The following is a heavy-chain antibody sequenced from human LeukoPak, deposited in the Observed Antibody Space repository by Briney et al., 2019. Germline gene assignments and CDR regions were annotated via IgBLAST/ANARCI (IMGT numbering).Heavy chain of an antibody. V-gene: IGHV7-4-1*02. CDR3: ARDYYCYMDV. Sequence: ASVKVSCKASGYTFTNYAMNWVQQAPGRGLEWMGWINTYTGNPTYAQGFTGRFVFSLDTSVSTAYLQISSLKAEDTAVYYCARDYYCYMDVWGKGTTVTVSS. CDR2: INTYTGNP. J-gene: IGHJ6*03. CDR1: GYTFTNYA.